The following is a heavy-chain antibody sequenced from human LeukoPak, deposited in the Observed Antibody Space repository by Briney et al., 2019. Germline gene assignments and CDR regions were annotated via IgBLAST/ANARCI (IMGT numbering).Heavy chain of an antibody. CDR1: GYTFTNYW. V-gene: IGHV5-51*01. CDR3: ARVFYSSAWKYYFDY. D-gene: IGHD6-25*01. J-gene: IGHJ4*02. CDR2: IYPGDSDT. Sequence: ESLKISCETSGYTFTNYWIGWVRQMPGECLDWMGMIYPGDSDTTYNPSFQGHVTMSVDRSISTAYLQWRSLKASDTAMYYCARVFYSSAWKYYFDYWGQGTLVTVSS.